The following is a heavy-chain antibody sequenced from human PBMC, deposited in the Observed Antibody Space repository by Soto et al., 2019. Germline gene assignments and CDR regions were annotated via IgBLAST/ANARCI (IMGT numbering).Heavy chain of an antibody. V-gene: IGHV3-30-3*01. J-gene: IGHJ6*02. D-gene: IGHD3-10*01. CDR1: GFTFSSYA. CDR2: ISYDGSNK. CDR3: ARGFGELLYSYYYYGMDV. Sequence: VQLVESGGGVVQPGRSLRLSCAASGFTFSSYAMHWVRQAPGKGLEWVAVISYDGSNKYYADSVKGRFTISRDNSKNTLYLQMNSLRAEDTAVYYCARGFGELLYSYYYYGMDVWGQGTTVTVSS.